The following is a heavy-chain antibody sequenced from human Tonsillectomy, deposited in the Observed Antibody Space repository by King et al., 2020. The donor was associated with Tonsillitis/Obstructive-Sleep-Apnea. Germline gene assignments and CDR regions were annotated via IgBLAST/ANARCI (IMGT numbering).Heavy chain of an antibody. CDR2: IYYSGST. J-gene: IGHJ3*02. CDR1: GASISSYY. D-gene: IGHD3-22*01. Sequence: VQLQESGPGLVKPSETLSLTCTVSGASISSYYWSWIRQPPGKGLEWIGYIYYSGSTNYNPSLKSRVTISVDTSNNQFSLKLSSVTAADTAVYYCARRSHYYDSSGYYPTAFYIWGQGTMVTVSS. V-gene: IGHV4-59*08. CDR3: ARRSHYYDSSGYYPTAFYI.